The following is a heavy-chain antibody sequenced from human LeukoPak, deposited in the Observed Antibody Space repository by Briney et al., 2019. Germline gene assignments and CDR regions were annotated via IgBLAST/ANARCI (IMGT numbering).Heavy chain of an antibody. J-gene: IGHJ4*02. V-gene: IGHV4-59*01. Sequence: PSETLSLTCTVSGGSISSFYWSWIRQPPGQGLELIWYSYYSGSANYNPSLKSRVTISVDTSKNQFSLRLSSVTAADTAVYYCARLGYYGSGSYPDYRGQGTLVTVSS. CDR1: GGSISSFY. D-gene: IGHD3-10*01. CDR3: ARLGYYGSGSYPDY. CDR2: SYYSGSA.